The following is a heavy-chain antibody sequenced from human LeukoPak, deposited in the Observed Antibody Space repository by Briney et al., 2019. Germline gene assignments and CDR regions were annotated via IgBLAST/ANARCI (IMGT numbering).Heavy chain of an antibody. CDR1: GYTFTSYG. CDR2: ISAYNGNT. J-gene: IGHJ4*02. V-gene: IGHV1-18*01. CDR3: ARGSGDYDFWSGYHYSGCDY. Sequence: ASVKVSCKASGYTFTSYGISWARQAPGQGLEWMGWISAYNGNTNYAQKLQGRVTMTTDTSTSTAYMELRSLRSDDTAVYYCARGSGDYDFWSGYHYSGCDYWGQGTLVTVSS. D-gene: IGHD3-3*01.